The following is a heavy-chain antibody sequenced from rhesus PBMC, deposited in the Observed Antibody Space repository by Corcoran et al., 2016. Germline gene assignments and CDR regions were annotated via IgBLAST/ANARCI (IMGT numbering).Heavy chain of an antibody. CDR2: NGGSSGST. D-gene: IGHD6-43*01. V-gene: IGHV4-165*02. Sequence: QVQLQESGPGLVKPSETLSLTCAVSGGSLSGSYWNWIRQPPGKGLEWIGYNGGSSGSTYYNPSLKSRVTISTDTSKNQFSLKLSSVTAADTAVYFCARSHIAAASFDYWGQGVLVTVSS. CDR3: ARSHIAAASFDY. J-gene: IGHJ4*01. CDR1: GGSLSGSY.